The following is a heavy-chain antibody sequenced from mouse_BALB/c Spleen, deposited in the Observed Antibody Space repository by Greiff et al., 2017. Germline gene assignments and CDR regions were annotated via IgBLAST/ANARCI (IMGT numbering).Heavy chain of an antibody. Sequence: EVHLVESGGGLVQPKGSLKLSCAASGFTFNTYAMHWVCQAPGKGLEWVARIRSKSNNYATYYADSVKDRFTISRDDSQSMLYLQMNNLKTEDTAMYYCVRDGFDYWGQGTTLTVSS. CDR3: VRDGFDY. CDR2: IRSKSNNYAT. J-gene: IGHJ2*01. V-gene: IGHV10-3*03. CDR1: GFTFNTYA.